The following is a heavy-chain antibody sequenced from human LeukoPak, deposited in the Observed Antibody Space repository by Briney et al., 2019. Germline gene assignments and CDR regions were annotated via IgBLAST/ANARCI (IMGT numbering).Heavy chain of an antibody. V-gene: IGHV3-73*01. CDR3: TTQEVGY. J-gene: IGHJ4*02. CDR2: IRSKASSYAT. Sequence: PGGSLRLSCAASGFTFSGSAMHLVRQASGKGLEWVGRIRSKASSYATAYAASVKGRFTISRDDSKNTAYLQMNSLKTEDTAVYYCTTQEVGYWGQGTLVTVSS. CDR1: GFTFSGSA.